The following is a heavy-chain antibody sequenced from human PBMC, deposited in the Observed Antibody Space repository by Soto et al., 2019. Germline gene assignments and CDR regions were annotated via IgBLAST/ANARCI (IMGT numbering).Heavy chain of an antibody. Sequence: GASVKVSCKASGYTFTSYAMHWVRQAPGQRLEWMGWINAGNGNTKYSQKFQGRVTITRDTSASTAYMELSSLRSEDTAVYYCARERPILRDYFDYWGQGTLVTVSS. CDR3: ARERPILRDYFDY. J-gene: IGHJ4*02. CDR2: INAGNGNT. V-gene: IGHV1-3*01. CDR1: GYTFTSYA.